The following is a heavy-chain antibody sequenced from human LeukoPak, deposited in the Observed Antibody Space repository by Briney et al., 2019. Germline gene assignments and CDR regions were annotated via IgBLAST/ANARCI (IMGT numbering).Heavy chain of an antibody. V-gene: IGHV1-46*01. Sequence: ASVKVTCKASGYTFTGYYMHWVRQAPGQGLEWMGVINSSGGRTTYAQKFQGRVTMTRDTSTSTVYMELSSLRSDDTAVYYCARVNSYGYYYYYGMDVWGQGTTVTVSS. CDR2: INSSGGRT. CDR3: ARVNSYGYYYYYGMDV. CDR1: GYTFTGYY. J-gene: IGHJ6*02. D-gene: IGHD5-18*01.